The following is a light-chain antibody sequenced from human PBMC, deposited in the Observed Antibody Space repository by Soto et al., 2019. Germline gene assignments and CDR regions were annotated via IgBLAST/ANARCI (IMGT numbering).Light chain of an antibody. V-gene: IGLV2-14*01. J-gene: IGLJ2*01. Sequence: QSVLTQPASVSGSPGQSITISCTGTSSDVGGYDYVSWYQQHPGKVPKLMIYDVSSRPSGVSNRFSGSKSGNTASQTISGLQAEDEADYYCSSYASSSTLVFGGGTKLTVL. CDR2: DVS. CDR1: SSDVGGYDY. CDR3: SSYASSSTLV.